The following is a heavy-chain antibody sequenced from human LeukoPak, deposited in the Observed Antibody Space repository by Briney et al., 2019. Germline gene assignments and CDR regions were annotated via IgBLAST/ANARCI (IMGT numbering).Heavy chain of an antibody. CDR3: AKVLPSSSWYCYFDY. Sequence: GGSLRLSCAASGFTFSSYAMSWVRQAPGKGLEWVSVVSGSGGSTYYADSVKGRFTISGDNSKNTLYLQMNSLRAEDTAVYYCAKVLPSSSWYCYFDYWGQGTLVTVSS. V-gene: IGHV3-23*01. D-gene: IGHD6-13*01. CDR1: GFTFSSYA. J-gene: IGHJ4*02. CDR2: VSGSGGST.